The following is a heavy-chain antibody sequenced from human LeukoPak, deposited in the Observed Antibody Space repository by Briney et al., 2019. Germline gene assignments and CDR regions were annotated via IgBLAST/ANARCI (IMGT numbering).Heavy chain of an antibody. CDR3: FTSFIQSFGFSSGNPSDC. Sequence: ASVKVSCKASGYTFRDHYIHWVQQAPGKGLEWLGRIDPEDGETIYADNFQGRVFITADTATDTGYMELSSLRSEDMAVYYCFTSFIQSFGFSSGNPSDCWGQGTLVTVSS. V-gene: IGHV1-69-2*01. J-gene: IGHJ4*02. CDR2: IDPEDGET. D-gene: IGHD4-23*01. CDR1: GYTFRDHY.